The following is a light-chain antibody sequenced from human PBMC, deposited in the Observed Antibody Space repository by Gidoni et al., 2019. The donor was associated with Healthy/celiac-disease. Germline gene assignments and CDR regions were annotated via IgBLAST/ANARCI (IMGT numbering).Light chain of an antibody. CDR1: QSISSY. CDR2: AAS. J-gene: IGKJ3*01. V-gene: IGKV1-39*01. Sequence: DIQMTQSPSSLSASVGDRVTITCRASQSISSYLNWYQQKPGKAPKLLIYAASSLQSGVPSRFSGSGSGTDFTLTISSLQPEEFATYYCQQSYSTPPFGPGTKVDIK. CDR3: QQSYSTPP.